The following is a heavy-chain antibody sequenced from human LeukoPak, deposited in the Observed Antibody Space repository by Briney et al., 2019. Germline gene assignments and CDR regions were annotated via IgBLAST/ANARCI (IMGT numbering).Heavy chain of an antibody. Sequence: PGGSLRLSCAASGFSFSTSGMHWIRQAPGKGLKWVAFIQSDGGNEYYADSVKGRFTISRDNSKNTVHLQMYSLRAEDTAMYYCVRDGAHWDLDYWGQGTLVTVSS. CDR3: VRDGAHWDLDY. D-gene: IGHD7-27*01. V-gene: IGHV3-30*02. CDR2: IQSDGGNE. J-gene: IGHJ4*02. CDR1: GFSFSTSG.